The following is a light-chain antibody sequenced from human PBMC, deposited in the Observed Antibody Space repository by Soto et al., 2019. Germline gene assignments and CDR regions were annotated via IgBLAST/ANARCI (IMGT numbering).Light chain of an antibody. CDR3: QQYGNLYT. Sequence: EIVLTQSPGTLSLSPGERATLSCRASQSVSSSYLAWYQQKPGQAPRLLIFAASSRATGIPDRFSGSGSGTDLTLTISRLEPEDSAVYYCQQYGNLYTFGQGTKLEIK. J-gene: IGKJ2*01. CDR1: QSVSSSY. CDR2: AAS. V-gene: IGKV3-20*01.